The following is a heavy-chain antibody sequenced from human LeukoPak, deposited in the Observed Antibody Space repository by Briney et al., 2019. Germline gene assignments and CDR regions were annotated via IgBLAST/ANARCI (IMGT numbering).Heavy chain of an antibody. V-gene: IGHV4-30-4*08. D-gene: IGHD2-15*01. CDR3: ASYIVVVVAAADHFDY. J-gene: IGHJ4*02. CDR1: GGSISSGDYY. CDR2: IYYSGST. Sequence: PSETLSLTCTVSGGSISSGDYYWSWIRRPPGKGLEWIGYIYYSGSTYYNPSLKSRVTISVDTSKDQFSLKLSSVTAADTAVYYCASYIVVVVAAADHFDYWGQGTLVTVSS.